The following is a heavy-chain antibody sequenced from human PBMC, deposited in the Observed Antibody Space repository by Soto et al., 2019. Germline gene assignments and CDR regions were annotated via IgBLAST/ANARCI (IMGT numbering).Heavy chain of an antibody. D-gene: IGHD3-10*01. CDR3: ARAPSITMVRGVIISFDY. CDR1: GGSISSGGYY. J-gene: IGHJ4*02. CDR2: IYYSGST. V-gene: IGHV4-31*03. Sequence: SETLSLTCTVSGGSISSGGYYWSWIRQHPGKGLEWIGYIYYSGSTYYNPSLKSRVTISVDTSKNQFSLKLSSVTAADTAVYYCARAPSITMVRGVIISFDYWGQGTLVTVSS.